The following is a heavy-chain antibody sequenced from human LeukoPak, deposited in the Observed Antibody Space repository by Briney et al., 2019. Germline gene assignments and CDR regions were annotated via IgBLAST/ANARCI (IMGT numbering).Heavy chain of an antibody. Sequence: SETLSLTCTVSGGSVSSSRYYWGWIRQSPGKGLEWIGTIYYTRTTYYNPSLNSRVTISLDTSQNQFSLKLNTVTAADTAMYYCARAQLSSSLYYFDYWGQGTLVTVSS. V-gene: IGHV4-39*07. J-gene: IGHJ4*02. D-gene: IGHD6-13*01. CDR3: ARAQLSSSLYYFDY. CDR1: GGSVSSSRYY. CDR2: IYYTRTT.